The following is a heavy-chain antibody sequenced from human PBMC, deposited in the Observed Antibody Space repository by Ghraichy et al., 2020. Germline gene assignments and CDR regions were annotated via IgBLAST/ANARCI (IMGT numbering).Heavy chain of an antibody. CDR3: ASVVRGTVTTFDY. CDR1: GFIVSSNY. D-gene: IGHD4-17*01. J-gene: IGHJ4*02. V-gene: IGHV3-66*01. Sequence: GGSLRLSCVASGFIVSSNYMSWVRQAPGKGLEWVSVIYDGGSTYYADSVKGRFTISRDNSKNTLYLQMNSLRDEDTAVYYCASVVRGTVTTFDYWGQGTLVTVSS. CDR2: IYDGGST.